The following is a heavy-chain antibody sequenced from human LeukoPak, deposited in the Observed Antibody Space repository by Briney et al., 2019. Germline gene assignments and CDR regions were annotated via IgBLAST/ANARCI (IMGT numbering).Heavy chain of an antibody. D-gene: IGHD4-17*01. CDR1: GFTFSDHY. CDR3: ARDPDYGDPE. V-gene: IGHV3-11*01. J-gene: IGHJ4*02. Sequence: GGSLRLSCAASGFTFSDHYMSWFRMSPGKGLEWLSYITSSGTTTDYADSVKGRFTISRDNAKNSMYLQMNSLRPEDTAVYYCARDPDYGDPEWGQGTLVTVSS. CDR2: ITSSGTTT.